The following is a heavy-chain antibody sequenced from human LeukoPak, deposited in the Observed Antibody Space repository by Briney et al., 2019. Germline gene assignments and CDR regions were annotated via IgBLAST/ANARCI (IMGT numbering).Heavy chain of an antibody. J-gene: IGHJ4*02. CDR3: AKEGGGSSPRSDY. CDR2: IESDTTT. V-gene: IGHV3-23*01. Sequence: GGCLRLSCEASGFDFSSYALTWARQAAGGGREWVSTIESDTTTNYADSVKGRFFISRDNSKNTLYLQMTSLRAEDTAVYYCAKEGGGSSPRSDYWGQGTLVTVSS. CDR1: GFDFSSYA. D-gene: IGHD1-26*01.